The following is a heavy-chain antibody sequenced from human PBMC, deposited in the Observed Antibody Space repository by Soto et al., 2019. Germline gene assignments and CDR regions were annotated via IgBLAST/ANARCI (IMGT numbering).Heavy chain of an antibody. V-gene: IGHV3-74*01. CDR1: GFTFTNYW. Sequence: EVQLVESGGGLVQPGGSLRLSCAASGFTFTNYWMYCVRQAPGKGLVWVSLTNSDGSSTNYADSVKGRFTISRDNAKNTLFLQMNSLRAEDTAVYYCARVRPGTYFDYWGQGTLVTVSS. D-gene: IGHD3-10*01. CDR2: TNSDGSST. J-gene: IGHJ4*02. CDR3: ARVRPGTYFDY.